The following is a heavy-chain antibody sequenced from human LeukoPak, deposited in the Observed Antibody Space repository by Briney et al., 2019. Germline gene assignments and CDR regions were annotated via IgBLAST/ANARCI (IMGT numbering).Heavy chain of an antibody. CDR2: IYYSGTT. CDR3: TREMAVAADY. J-gene: IGHJ4*02. Sequence: SETLSLTCAVYGGSFSGYYWSWIRQPPGKGLEWIGSIYYSGTTYYNPSLKSRLTISVDTSTNQFSLKVNSVTAADTAVYYCTREMAVAADYWGQGTLVTVSS. V-gene: IGHV4-34*01. CDR1: GGSFSGYY. D-gene: IGHD6-19*01.